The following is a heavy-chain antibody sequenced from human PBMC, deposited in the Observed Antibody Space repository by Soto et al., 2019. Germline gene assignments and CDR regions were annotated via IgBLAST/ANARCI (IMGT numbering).Heavy chain of an antibody. CDR1: GYTFTNFG. J-gene: IGHJ4*02. CDR2: VSADSGDT. Sequence: QVQLVQSGAEVKKPGASVKVSCKASGYTFTNFGLIWVRQAPGQGPEWMGWVSADSGDTSYAKQLQGRVTMTRDTSTSTVYMELRSLRSDDTAMYYCAREMPGYCSDSACLPGYWGQGTQVTVSS. V-gene: IGHV1-18*01. D-gene: IGHD2-15*01. CDR3: AREMPGYCSDSACLPGY.